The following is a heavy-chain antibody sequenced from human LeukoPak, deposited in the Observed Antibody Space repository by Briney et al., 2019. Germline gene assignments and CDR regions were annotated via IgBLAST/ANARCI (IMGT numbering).Heavy chain of an antibody. D-gene: IGHD3-22*01. CDR3: ARGSSGYTAVIDY. CDR1: GFTFSSYA. Sequence: GRSLRLSCAASGFTFSSYAMHWVRQAPGKGLEWVAVISYDGSNKCYADSVKGRFTISRDNSKNTLYLQMNSLRAEDTAVYYCARGSSGYTAVIDYWGQGTLVTVSS. V-gene: IGHV3-30*01. J-gene: IGHJ4*02. CDR2: ISYDGSNK.